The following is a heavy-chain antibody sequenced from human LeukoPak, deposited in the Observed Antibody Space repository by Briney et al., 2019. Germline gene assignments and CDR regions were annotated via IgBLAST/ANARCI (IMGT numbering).Heavy chain of an antibody. J-gene: IGHJ2*01. Sequence: GESLKISCKGSGYSFTSYWIGWVRPMPGKGLEWMGIIYPGDSDTRYSPSFQGQVTISADKSISTAYLQWSSLKASDTAMYYCARPPSYSGSYPPYWYFDLWGRGTLVTVSS. CDR3: ARPPSYSGSYPPYWYFDL. CDR2: IYPGDSDT. V-gene: IGHV5-51*01. D-gene: IGHD1-26*01. CDR1: GYSFTSYW.